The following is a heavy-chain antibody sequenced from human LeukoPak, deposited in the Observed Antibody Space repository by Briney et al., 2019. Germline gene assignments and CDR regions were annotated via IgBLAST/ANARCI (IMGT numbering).Heavy chain of an antibody. CDR2: IYYSGST. V-gene: IGHV4-59*01. Sequence: PSETLSLTCTVSGGSISSYYWSWLRQPPGKGLEWIGYIYYSGSTNYNPSLKSRVTISVDTSKNQFSLKLSSVTAADTAVYYCARVWDFWSGLTPNYYYGMDVWGQGTTVTVSS. CDR3: ARVWDFWSGLTPNYYYGMDV. D-gene: IGHD3-3*01. CDR1: GGSISSYY. J-gene: IGHJ6*02.